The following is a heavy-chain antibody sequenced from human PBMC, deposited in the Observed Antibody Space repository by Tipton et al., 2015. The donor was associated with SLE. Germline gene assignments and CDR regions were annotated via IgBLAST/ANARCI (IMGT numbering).Heavy chain of an antibody. CDR3: ARGSRGYYDFWSGPLYGMDV. CDR2: INHSGST. Sequence: TLSLTCAVYGGSFSGYYWSWIRQPPGKGLEWIGEINHSGSTNYNPSLKSRVTISVDTSKNQFSLKVSSVTAADTAVYYCARGSRGYYDFWSGPLYGMDVWGQGTTVTASS. J-gene: IGHJ6*02. CDR1: GGSFSGYY. D-gene: IGHD3-3*01. V-gene: IGHV4-34*01.